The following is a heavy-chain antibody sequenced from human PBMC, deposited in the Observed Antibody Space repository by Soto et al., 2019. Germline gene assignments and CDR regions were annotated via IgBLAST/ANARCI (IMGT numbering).Heavy chain of an antibody. CDR2: ISGGGDTT. V-gene: IGHV3-23*01. CDR1: GFTFNNYA. CDR3: AKGRGGSGSLTPRVDF. Sequence: EVQLLESGGGLVQPGGSLRLSCAASGFTFNNYAMTWVRQAPGKGLECVSAISGGGDTTSYADSVKGRFTVSRDCSKNTLYLQMSSLRAEDTALYYCAKGRGGSGSLTPRVDFWGQGTLVTVSS. J-gene: IGHJ4*02. D-gene: IGHD3-10*01.